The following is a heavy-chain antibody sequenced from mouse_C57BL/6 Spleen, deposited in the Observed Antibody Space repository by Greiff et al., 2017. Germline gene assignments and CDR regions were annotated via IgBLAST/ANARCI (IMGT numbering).Heavy chain of an antibody. CDR2: ISDGGSYT. J-gene: IGHJ3*01. Sequence: VQLQQSGGGLVKPGGSLKLSCAASGFTFSSYAMSWVRQTPEKRLEWVATISDGGSYTYYPDNVKGRFTISRDNAKNNLYLQMSHLKSEDTAMYYCARGELGPWFAYWGQGTLVTVSA. D-gene: IGHD4-1*01. V-gene: IGHV5-4*01. CDR1: GFTFSSYA. CDR3: ARGELGPWFAY.